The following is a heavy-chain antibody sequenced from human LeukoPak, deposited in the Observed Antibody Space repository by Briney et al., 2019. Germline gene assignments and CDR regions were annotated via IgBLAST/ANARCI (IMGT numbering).Heavy chain of an antibody. CDR1: GYTFTSYG. CDR2: XXAYNGNT. J-gene: IGHJ1*01. Sequence: GASVKVSCKASGYTFTSYGISWVRQAPGQGLEWXGXXXAYNGNTNYAQKLQGRVTMTTDTSTSTAYMELRSLRSDDTAVYYCARDSSPGGYYYGSEHWGQGTLVTVSS. V-gene: IGHV1-18*01. CDR3: ARDSSPGGYYYGSEH. D-gene: IGHD3-10*01.